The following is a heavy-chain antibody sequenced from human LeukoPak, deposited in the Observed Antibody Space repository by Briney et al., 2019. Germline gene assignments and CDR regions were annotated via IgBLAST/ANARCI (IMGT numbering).Heavy chain of an antibody. CDR1: GYSISSGYY. J-gene: IGHJ4*02. CDR3: VRGPDISSGLRAGH. V-gene: IGHV4-38-2*02. Sequence: SSETLSLTCTVSGYSISSGYYWGWIRQPPGKGLEWIGSLYHSGNTYYNPSLKSRVTLSVDTSKNQFSLQLNSVTAADTAVYFCVRGPDISSGLRAGHWGQGTLVTVSS. CDR2: LYHSGNT. D-gene: IGHD6-19*01.